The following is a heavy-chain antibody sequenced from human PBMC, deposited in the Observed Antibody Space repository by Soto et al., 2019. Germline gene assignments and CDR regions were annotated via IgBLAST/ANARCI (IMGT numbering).Heavy chain of an antibody. V-gene: IGHV3-15*07. CDR3: SNGYYQYFNS. Sequence: GGSLRLSCAVSGVTLTDVWMNWVRQAPGKGPEWVGRIKSNTAGGTTDFAAPVKGRFTISRDDSQNTLYRQMDSLKTEDTAVYYCSNGYYQYFNSWGPGTLVTVSS. J-gene: IGHJ4*02. CDR2: IKSNTAGGTT. CDR1: GVTLTDVW. D-gene: IGHD3-22*01.